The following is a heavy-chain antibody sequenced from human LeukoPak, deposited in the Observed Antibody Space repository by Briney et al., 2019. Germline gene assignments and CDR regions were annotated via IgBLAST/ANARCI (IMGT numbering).Heavy chain of an antibody. Sequence: GESLKISCKASGYSFTSYWIGWVRQMPGKGLEWMGIIYPGDSDTRYSPSFQGQVTISADKSISTAYLQWSSLKASDTAMYYCASVAAAGSPASYFDYWGQGTLVTVSS. CDR1: GYSFTSYW. D-gene: IGHD6-13*01. J-gene: IGHJ4*02. CDR2: IYPGDSDT. V-gene: IGHV5-51*01. CDR3: ASVAAAGSPASYFDY.